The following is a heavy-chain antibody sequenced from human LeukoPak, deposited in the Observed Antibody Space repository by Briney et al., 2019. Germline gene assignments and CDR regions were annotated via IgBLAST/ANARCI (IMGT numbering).Heavy chain of an antibody. CDR3: ARSLAGYYGSGSYYKWDYFDY. D-gene: IGHD3-10*01. J-gene: IGHJ4*02. CDR1: GGSISSYC. CDR2: IYTSGST. V-gene: IGHV4-4*07. Sequence: SETLSLTCTVSGGSISSYCWSWIRQPAGKGLEWIGRIYTSGSTNYNPSLKSRVTMSVDTSKNQFSLKLSSVTAADTAVYYCARSLAGYYGSGSYYKWDYFDYWGQGTLVTVSS.